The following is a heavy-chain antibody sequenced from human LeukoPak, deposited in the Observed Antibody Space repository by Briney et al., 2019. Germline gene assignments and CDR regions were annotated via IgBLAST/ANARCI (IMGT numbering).Heavy chain of an antibody. CDR2: INPNSGGT. D-gene: IGHD2-2*01. J-gene: IGHJ1*01. CDR1: GYTFTGYY. V-gene: IGHV1-2*02. Sequence: ASVKVSCKASGYTFTGYYMHWVGQAPGQGLEWMGWINPNSGGTNYAQKFQGRVTMTRDTSISTAYMELSRLRSDDTAVYYCARELGYCSSTSCPPFFQHWGQGTLVTVSS. CDR3: ARELGYCSSTSCPPFFQH.